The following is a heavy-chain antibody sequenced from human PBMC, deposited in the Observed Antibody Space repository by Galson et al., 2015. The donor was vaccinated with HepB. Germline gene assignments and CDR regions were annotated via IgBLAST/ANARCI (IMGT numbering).Heavy chain of an antibody. Sequence: SLRLSCAGSGFTFSRYAMHWVRQAPGKGLEYVSAISSNGGSTYYADSVKGRFTISRDNSKNTLYLQMSSLRAEDTAVYYCVKGGVIVATINWFDPWGQGTLVTVSS. J-gene: IGHJ5*02. CDR3: VKGGVIVATINWFDP. D-gene: IGHD5-12*01. CDR2: ISSNGGST. CDR1: GFTFSRYA. V-gene: IGHV3-64D*06.